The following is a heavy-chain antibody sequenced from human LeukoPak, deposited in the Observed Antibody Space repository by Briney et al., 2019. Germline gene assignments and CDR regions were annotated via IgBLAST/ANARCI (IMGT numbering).Heavy chain of an antibody. Sequence: GGSLRLSCAASGFTFSSYEMNWVRQAPGKGLEWVAFIRYDGSNKYYADSVKGRFTISRDNSKNTLYLQMNSLRAEDTAVYYCAKDQANSEEDYWGQGTLVTVSS. V-gene: IGHV3-30*02. CDR3: AKDQANSEEDY. D-gene: IGHD1-26*01. CDR1: GFTFSSYE. CDR2: IRYDGSNK. J-gene: IGHJ4*02.